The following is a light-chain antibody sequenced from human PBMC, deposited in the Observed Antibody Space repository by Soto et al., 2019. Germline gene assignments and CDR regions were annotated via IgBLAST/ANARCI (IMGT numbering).Light chain of an antibody. CDR1: SNDIGGYNY. Sequence: QSALTQPASMSGSPGQSVTISCAGTSNDIGGYNYVSWYQHHPGTAPKLIIYDVSSRPSGVSHRLSGPKSGNTASLTISGLQAEDEADYYCSSFSVASPLFGTGTKVTVL. CDR3: SSFSVASPL. CDR2: DVS. V-gene: IGLV2-14*01. J-gene: IGLJ1*01.